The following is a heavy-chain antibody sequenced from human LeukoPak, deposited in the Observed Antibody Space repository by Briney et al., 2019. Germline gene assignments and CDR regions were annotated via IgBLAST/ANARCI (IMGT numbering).Heavy chain of an antibody. D-gene: IGHD6-13*01. V-gene: IGHV4-59*08. Sequence: SETLSLTCTVSGGSITSYYWGWIRQPPGKGLEWIGHIYYSGSTNYNPSLKSRVTMSVDTSKNQFSLKLSSVTAADTAVYYCARLLSYSSSWYYYYYYGIDVWGQGTTVTVSS. CDR1: GGSITSYY. CDR2: IYYSGST. J-gene: IGHJ6*02. CDR3: ARLLSYSSSWYYYYYYGIDV.